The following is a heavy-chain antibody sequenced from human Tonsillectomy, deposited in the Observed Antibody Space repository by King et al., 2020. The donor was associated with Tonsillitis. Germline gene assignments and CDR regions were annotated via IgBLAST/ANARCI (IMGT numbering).Heavy chain of an antibody. Sequence: VQLVESGGGLVQPGGSLRLSCAASGFTFSSYAMSWVRQAPGKGLEWGSAISGSGGSTNYADSVKGRFTISRDNSKNTLYLQMNSLRAEDTAVYYCAKGGCSSTSCYYDCDYWGQGTLVTVSS. D-gene: IGHD2-2*01. J-gene: IGHJ4*02. CDR1: GFTFSSYA. V-gene: IGHV3-23*04. CDR2: ISGSGGST. CDR3: AKGGCSSTSCYYDCDY.